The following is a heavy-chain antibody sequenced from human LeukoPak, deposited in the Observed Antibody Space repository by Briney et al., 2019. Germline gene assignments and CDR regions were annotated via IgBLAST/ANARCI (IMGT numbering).Heavy chain of an antibody. J-gene: IGHJ6*03. Sequence: GASVKVSCKASGGTFSSYAISWVRQAPGQGLEWMGGIIPIFGTANYAQKFQGRVTITADKSTSTAYMELSSLRSEDTAVYYCARDRRVVVTANYYYMDVWGKGTTVTVSS. V-gene: IGHV1-69*06. CDR1: GGTFSSYA. CDR2: IIPIFGTA. D-gene: IGHD2-21*02. CDR3: ARDRRVVVTANYYYMDV.